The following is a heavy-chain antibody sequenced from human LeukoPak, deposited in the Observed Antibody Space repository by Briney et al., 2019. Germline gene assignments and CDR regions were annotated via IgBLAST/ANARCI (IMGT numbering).Heavy chain of an antibody. D-gene: IGHD6-25*01. CDR1: GFTFSSYT. CDR3: ARFAAGGSYYYYMDV. J-gene: IGHJ6*03. V-gene: IGHV3-48*01. Sequence: GGSLRLSCAASGFTFSSYTMNWVRQPPGKGLEWVSNIGTSSTTIYYADSAKGRFTISRDNAKNSLYLQMNSLRADDTAVYYCARFAAGGSYYYYMDVWGKGTTVTVSS. CDR2: IGTSSTTI.